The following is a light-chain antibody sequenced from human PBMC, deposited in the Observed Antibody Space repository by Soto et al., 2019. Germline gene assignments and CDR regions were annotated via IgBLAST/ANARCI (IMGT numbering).Light chain of an antibody. CDR3: QQRTNWPLT. Sequence: EVVLTQSPATLSLSPDESATLSCRASQSVSSYLAWYQQKPGQAPRLLIYDASNMATGIPARFSGSGSGTDFTLNISSLEPEDVAVYYCQQRTNWPLTFGGGTKVEIK. CDR2: DAS. J-gene: IGKJ4*01. CDR1: QSVSSY. V-gene: IGKV3-11*01.